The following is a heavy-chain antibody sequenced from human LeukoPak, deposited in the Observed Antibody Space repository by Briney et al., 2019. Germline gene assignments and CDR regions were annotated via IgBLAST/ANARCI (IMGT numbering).Heavy chain of an antibody. V-gene: IGHV3-23*01. CDR3: AKRTSGGSSGYSFDY. D-gene: IGHD3-16*01. Sequence: GGSLRLSCAASGFTLSSYAASCARRATGKGRVWLSDISGSGVSTYYADSVKGRFTISKDNSKNTLHVKMNSLRAEDTAVYYCAKRTSGGSSGYSFDYWGQGTLVTVSS. CDR2: ISGSGVST. J-gene: IGHJ4*02. CDR1: GFTLSSYA.